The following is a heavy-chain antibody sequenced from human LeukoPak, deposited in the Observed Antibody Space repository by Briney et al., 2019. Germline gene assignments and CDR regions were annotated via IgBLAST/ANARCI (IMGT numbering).Heavy chain of an antibody. J-gene: IGHJ6*02. CDR2: ISDDDGRNK. CDR3: ARDLGASYYNAMDV. Sequence: VRQTPGKEREWVAGISDDDGRNKYYADSVKGRFTISRDNSRNTLYLQMNSLRAEDTAVYYCARDLGASYYNAMDVWGPGTTVTVSS. V-gene: IGHV3-30*04.